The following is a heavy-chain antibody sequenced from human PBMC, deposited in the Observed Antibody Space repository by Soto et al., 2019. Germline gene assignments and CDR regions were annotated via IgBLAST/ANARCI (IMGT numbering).Heavy chain of an antibody. CDR3: VSDLDGSGGYYPDY. V-gene: IGHV1-18*01. Sequence: AVMDSCEDCFYTYVACGISWVRQGAGQGLEWMGCISTYNGNTNYAQRLQGRVTMTTDTSTSTAYMELRGLRSDDPAAYYSVSDLDGSGGYYPDYWG. CDR1: FYTYVACG. J-gene: IGHJ4*01. D-gene: IGHD3-10*01. CDR2: ISTYNGNT.